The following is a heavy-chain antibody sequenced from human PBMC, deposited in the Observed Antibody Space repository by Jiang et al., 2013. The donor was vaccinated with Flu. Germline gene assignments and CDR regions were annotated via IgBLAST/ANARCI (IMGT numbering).Heavy chain of an antibody. CDR1: GGSFSGYY. CDR2: INHSGST. J-gene: IGHJ4*02. V-gene: IGHV4-34*01. Sequence: LLKPSETLSLTCAVYGGSFSGYYWSWIRQPPGKGLEWIGEINHSGSTNYNPSLKSRVTISVDTSKNQFSLKLSSVTAADTAVYYCARGVRYSNRYNWNYGSQVDYWGQGTLVTVSS. D-gene: IGHD1-7*01. CDR3: ARGVRYSNRYNWNYGSQVDY.